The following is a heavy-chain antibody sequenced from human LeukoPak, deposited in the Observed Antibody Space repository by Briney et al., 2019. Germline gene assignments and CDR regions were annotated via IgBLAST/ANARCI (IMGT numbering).Heavy chain of an antibody. CDR2: IYYSGST. Sequence: SETLSLTCTVSGGSISSYYWSWIRQPPGKGLEWIGYIYYSGSTNYNPSLKSRVTISVDTSKNQFSLKLSSVTAADTAVYYCARQRLTVTTFRLDPWGQGTLVTVSS. V-gene: IGHV4-59*08. CDR3: ARQRLTVTTFRLDP. J-gene: IGHJ5*02. CDR1: GGSISSYY. D-gene: IGHD4-17*01.